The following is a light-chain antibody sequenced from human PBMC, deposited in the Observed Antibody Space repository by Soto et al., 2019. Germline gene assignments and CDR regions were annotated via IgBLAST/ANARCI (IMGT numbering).Light chain of an antibody. CDR2: EFS. V-gene: IGLV2-14*01. CDR3: SSYTSSSSLV. J-gene: IGLJ1*01. Sequence: QSALTQPASVSGSPGQSITISCTGTSSDVGGYNYVSWYQQHPGKAPKLMIYEFSNRPSGVSNRFSGSKSGNTASLTISGLQAEDEADYYCSSYTSSSSLVFGTGTKLTV. CDR1: SSDVGGYNY.